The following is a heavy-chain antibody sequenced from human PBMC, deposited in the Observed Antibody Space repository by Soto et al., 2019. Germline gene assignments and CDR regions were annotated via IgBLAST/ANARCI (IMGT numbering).Heavy chain of an antibody. CDR1: GYSFTRNG. D-gene: IGHD1-26*01. Sequence: QVHLVQSGAELKKPGASVRVSCKASGYSFTRNGISWVRQAPGQGLEGMGWISAKNGDTNYAQKFQGRVIMTTDTSTSTAYRELRSLRSDDTAVYYCVRDRDSDTWPSRDVWGQGTTVTVSS. J-gene: IGHJ6*02. V-gene: IGHV1-18*01. CDR3: VRDRDSDTWPSRDV. CDR2: ISAKNGDT.